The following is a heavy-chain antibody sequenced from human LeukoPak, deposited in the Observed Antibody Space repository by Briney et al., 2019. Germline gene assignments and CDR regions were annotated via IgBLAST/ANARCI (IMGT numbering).Heavy chain of an antibody. Sequence: SETLSLTCTVSGGSISSSSYYWGWIRQPPGKGLEWIGYIYYSGSTNCNPSLKSRVTISVDTSKNQFSLKLSSVTAADTAVYYCARDTYYCSSTSCPYYYYYYMDVWGKGTTVTVSS. CDR1: GGSISSSSYY. CDR3: ARDTYYCSSTSCPYYYYYYMDV. J-gene: IGHJ6*03. V-gene: IGHV4-61*01. CDR2: IYYSGST. D-gene: IGHD2-2*01.